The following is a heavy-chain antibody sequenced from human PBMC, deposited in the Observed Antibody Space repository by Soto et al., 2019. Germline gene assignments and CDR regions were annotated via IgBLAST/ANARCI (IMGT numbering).Heavy chain of an antibody. CDR3: TSLEITPGIAAAGKGRDYYGMDV. V-gene: IGHV3-30*03. D-gene: IGHD6-13*01. CDR1: GFTFSSYG. CDR2: ISYDGSNK. J-gene: IGHJ6*02. Sequence: PGGSLRLSCAASGFTFSSYGMHWVRQAPGKGLEWVAVISYDGSNKYYADSVKGRFTISRDNSKNTLYLQMNSLKTEDTAVYYCTSLEITPGIAAAGKGRDYYGMDVWGQGTTVTVSS.